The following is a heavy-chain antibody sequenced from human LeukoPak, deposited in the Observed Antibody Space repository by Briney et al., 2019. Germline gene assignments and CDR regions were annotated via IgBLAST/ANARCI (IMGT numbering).Heavy chain of an antibody. D-gene: IGHD4-23*01. V-gene: IGHV4-39*07. J-gene: IGHJ3*02. Sequence: SETLSLTCTVSGGSISSRSYYWGWIRQPPGKGLEWIGSIYHSGSAYYNPSLKSRVTMSVDTSKNQFSLKLSSVTAADTAVYCCARDFTVVTLGAFDIWGQGTMVTVSS. CDR3: ARDFTVVTLGAFDI. CDR2: IYHSGSA. CDR1: GGSISSRSYY.